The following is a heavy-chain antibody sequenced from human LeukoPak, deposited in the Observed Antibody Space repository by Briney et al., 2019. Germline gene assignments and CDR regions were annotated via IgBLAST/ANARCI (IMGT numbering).Heavy chain of an antibody. V-gene: IGHV4-4*02. CDR1: GGSISSSNW. CDR3: ARGIVVVIKGNWFDP. D-gene: IGHD3-22*01. J-gene: IGHJ5*02. CDR2: IYHSGST. Sequence: PSETRSLTCAVSGGSISSSNWWSWVRQPPGKGLEGIGEIYHSGSTNYNPSLKSRVTISVDKSKNQFSLKLSSVTAADTAVYYCARGIVVVIKGNWFDPWGQGTLVTVSS.